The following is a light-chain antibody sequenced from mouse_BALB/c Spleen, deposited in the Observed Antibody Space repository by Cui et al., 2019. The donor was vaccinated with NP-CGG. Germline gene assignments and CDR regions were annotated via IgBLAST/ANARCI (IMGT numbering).Light chain of an antibody. CDR2: GTN. J-gene: IGLJ1*01. Sequence: QAVVTQESALTTSPGETVTLTCSSSTGAVTTSNYANWVQEKPDHLFTGLIGGTNNRAPGVPDRFSGSLIGDEAALTITGAQTEDEAIYFCALWYSNHWVFGGGTKLTVL. V-gene: IGLV1*01. CDR3: ALWYSNHWV. CDR1: TGAVTTSNY.